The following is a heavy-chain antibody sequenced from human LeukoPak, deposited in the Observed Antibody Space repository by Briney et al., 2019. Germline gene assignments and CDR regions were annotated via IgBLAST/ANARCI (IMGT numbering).Heavy chain of an antibody. D-gene: IGHD2-15*01. J-gene: IGHJ2*01. CDR3: ARDGLAAATLHWCFDL. Sequence: GGSLRLSCAASGFTFSSYTMNWVRQAPGKGLEWVSFISTSSSYMHYADSVRGRFTISRDNAKNSLFLQMNSLRAEDTAVYYCARDGLAAATLHWCFDLWGRGTLVTVSS. CDR1: GFTFSSYT. CDR2: ISTSSSYM. V-gene: IGHV3-21*01.